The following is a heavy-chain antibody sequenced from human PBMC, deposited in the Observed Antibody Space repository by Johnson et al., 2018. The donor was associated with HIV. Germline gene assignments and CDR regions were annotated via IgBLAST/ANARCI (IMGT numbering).Heavy chain of an antibody. CDR1: GFTLDDYG. J-gene: IGHJ3*02. D-gene: IGHD6-13*01. Sequence: VQLVESGGGVVRPGGSLRLSCAASGFTLDDYGMSWVRQVPGKGLEWVSGINWNGGSTGYADSVKGRFTISRDNAKHSLYLQMTSLRAEDTALYYCARGPGYSSSWYVNTDAFDMWGQGTMVTVSS. CDR3: ARGPGYSSSWYVNTDAFDM. V-gene: IGHV3-20*04. CDR2: INWNGGST.